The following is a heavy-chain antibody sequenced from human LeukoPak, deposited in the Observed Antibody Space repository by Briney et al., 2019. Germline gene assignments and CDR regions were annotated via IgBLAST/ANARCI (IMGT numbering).Heavy chain of an antibody. CDR3: ARRGGYCSGVSCLSWFDP. V-gene: IGHV4-39*01. CDR2: IYYSGST. J-gene: IGHJ5*02. CDR1: GGSISSSSYY. D-gene: IGHD2-15*01. Sequence: KSSETLSLTCTVSGGSISSSSYYWGWIRQPPGKGLEYIGSIYYSGSTYYNPSLKSRVTISVDTSKNQFSLKLSSVTAADTAVYYCARRGGYCSGVSCLSWFDPWGQGTLVTVSS.